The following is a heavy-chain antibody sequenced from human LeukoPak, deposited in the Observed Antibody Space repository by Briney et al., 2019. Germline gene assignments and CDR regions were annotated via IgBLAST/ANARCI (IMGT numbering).Heavy chain of an antibody. D-gene: IGHD3-9*01. J-gene: IGHJ4*02. V-gene: IGHV1-18*04. CDR1: GYTFTSYG. CDR2: ISAYNGNT. CDR3: AREEHYDTLTGYYGEFGY. Sequence: ASVKVSCKASGYTFTSYGISWVRQAPGQGLEWMGWISAYNGNTNYAQKLQGRVTMTTDTSTSTAYMELRSLRSDDTVVYYCAREEHYDTLTGYYGEFGYWGQGTLVTVSS.